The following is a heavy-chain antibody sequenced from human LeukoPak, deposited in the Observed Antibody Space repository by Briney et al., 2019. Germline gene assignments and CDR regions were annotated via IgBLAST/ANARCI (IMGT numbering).Heavy chain of an antibody. CDR3: ARVLRGKWLQVSPHFDS. J-gene: IGHJ4*02. CDR2: ISHSGST. D-gene: IGHD5-24*01. V-gene: IGHV4-38-2*01. Sequence: SETLSLTCAVSGYSISSGYYWGWIRQPPGKGLDWIGSISHSGSTYYNPSLRSRVTISIDTSKNQVSLLVTSVTAADTAVYYCARVLRGKWLQVSPHFDSWGQGSLVTASS. CDR1: GYSISSGYY.